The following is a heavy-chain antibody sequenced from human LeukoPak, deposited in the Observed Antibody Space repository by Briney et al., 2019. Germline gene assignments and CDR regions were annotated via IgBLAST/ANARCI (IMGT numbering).Heavy chain of an antibody. Sequence: PGGSLRLSCAASGFTFSSYGMHWVRQAPGKGLEWVSAISGSGGNTYYADSVKGRFTISRDSSKNTLYLQMNSLRAEDTAVYYCAKGELWDSSGYDAFDIWGQGTMVTVSS. J-gene: IGHJ3*02. D-gene: IGHD3-22*01. CDR2: ISGSGGNT. V-gene: IGHV3-23*01. CDR1: GFTFSSYG. CDR3: AKGELWDSSGYDAFDI.